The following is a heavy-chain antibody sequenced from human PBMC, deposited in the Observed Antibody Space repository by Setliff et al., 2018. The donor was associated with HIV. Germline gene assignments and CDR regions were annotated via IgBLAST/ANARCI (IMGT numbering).Heavy chain of an antibody. D-gene: IGHD1-26*01. CDR3: ARGGRGGLKFMADAFDI. J-gene: IGHJ3*02. CDR1: GDSINSSSYY. CDR2: IYHNGNT. Sequence: VSGDSINSSSYYWGWIRQPPGKGLEWIASIYHNGNTYYNPSLKSRATTSVDTSKNHLSLKVSSVTAADTALYFCARGGRGGLKFMADAFDIWGQGTVVT. V-gene: IGHV4-39*02.